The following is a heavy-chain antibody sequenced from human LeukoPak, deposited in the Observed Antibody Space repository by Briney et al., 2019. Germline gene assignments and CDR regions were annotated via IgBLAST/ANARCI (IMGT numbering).Heavy chain of an antibody. J-gene: IGHJ4*02. CDR1: GYTFTSYY. Sequence: ASVKVSCKASGYTFTSYYMHWVRQAPGQGLEWMGIINPSGGSTSYAQKFQGRVTMTRDTSTSTVYMEPSSLRSEDTAVYYCARDEGDYGCRNWGQGTLVTVSS. V-gene: IGHV1-46*01. CDR3: ARDEGDYGCRN. CDR2: INPSGGST. D-gene: IGHD4-17*01.